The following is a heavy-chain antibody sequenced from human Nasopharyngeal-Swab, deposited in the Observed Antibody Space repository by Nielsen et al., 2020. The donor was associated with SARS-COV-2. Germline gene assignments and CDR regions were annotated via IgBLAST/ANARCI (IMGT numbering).Heavy chain of an antibody. J-gene: IGHJ2*01. Sequence: SLKISCAASGFTFDDYAMHWVRQAPGKGLEWVSGISWTSGSIGYADSVKGRFTISRDNAKNSLYLQMNSLRAEDTALYYCAKGTTVTGYWYFDLWGRGTLVTVSS. CDR3: AKGTTVTGYWYFDL. CDR2: ISWTSGSI. D-gene: IGHD4-17*01. CDR1: GFTFDDYA. V-gene: IGHV3-9*01.